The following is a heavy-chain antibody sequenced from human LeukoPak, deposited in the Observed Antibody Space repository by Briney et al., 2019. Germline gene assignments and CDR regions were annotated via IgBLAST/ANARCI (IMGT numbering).Heavy chain of an antibody. Sequence: PSETLSLTCTVSGGSSSSYYWSWIRQPPGKGLEWIGYIYYSGSTNYNPSLKSRVTISVDTSKNQFSLKLSSVTAADTAVYYCAREDYSNYEGXXXDYWGQGTLVTVSS. CDR3: AREDYSNYEGXXXDY. V-gene: IGHV4-59*01. CDR2: IYYSGST. D-gene: IGHD4-11*01. CDR1: GGSSSSYY. J-gene: IGHJ4*02.